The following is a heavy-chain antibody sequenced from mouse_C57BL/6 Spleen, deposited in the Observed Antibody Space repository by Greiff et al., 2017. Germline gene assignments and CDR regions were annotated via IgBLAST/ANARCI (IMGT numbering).Heavy chain of an antibody. Sequence: DVMLVESGGGLVQPGGSLSLSCAASGFTFTDYYMSWVRQPPGKALEWLGFIRNKANGYTTEYSASVKGRFTISRENSQSILYLQKNALRAEDSATFYCARYNWDVYFDVWGTGTTVTVSS. D-gene: IGHD4-1*01. CDR1: GFTFTDYY. J-gene: IGHJ1*03. V-gene: IGHV7-3*01. CDR2: IRNKANGYTT. CDR3: ARYNWDVYFDV.